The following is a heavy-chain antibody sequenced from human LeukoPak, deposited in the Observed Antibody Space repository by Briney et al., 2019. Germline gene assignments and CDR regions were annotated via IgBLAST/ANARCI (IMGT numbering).Heavy chain of an antibody. Sequence: GGSLRLSCAASGFTFSRYAMSWVRQAPGKGLEWVSSLGDGGNNPYYADSVKGRFTISRDNSKNTLYLQMNSLRAEDTAVYYCAKVPKQQWCMPKEWGQGTLVTVSS. CDR3: AKVPKQQWCMPKE. CDR1: GFTFSRYA. J-gene: IGHJ4*02. CDR2: LGDGGNNP. V-gene: IGHV3-23*01. D-gene: IGHD2-8*01.